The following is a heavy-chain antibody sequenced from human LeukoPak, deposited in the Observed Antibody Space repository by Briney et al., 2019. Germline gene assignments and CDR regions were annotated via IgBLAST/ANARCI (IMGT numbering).Heavy chain of an antibody. Sequence: SETLSLTCNVSGGSINSFYWSWIRQPPGKGLEWIGYIYGSGSTNYNPSLKSRVTISVDTSKNQFSLRLNSVTAADTAVYYCARLFSSSSGRAFDNWGQGTIVTVSS. V-gene: IGHV4-59*01. D-gene: IGHD6-6*01. CDR2: IYGSGST. J-gene: IGHJ3*02. CDR3: ARLFSSSSGRAFDN. CDR1: GGSINSFY.